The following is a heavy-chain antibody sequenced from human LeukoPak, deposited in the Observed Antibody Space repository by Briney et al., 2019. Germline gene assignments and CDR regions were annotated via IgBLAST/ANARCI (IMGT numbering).Heavy chain of an antibody. CDR3: AKVTGVWLAVAGIFDY. J-gene: IGHJ4*02. CDR2: ISSSGSTI. V-gene: IGHV3-48*03. D-gene: IGHD6-19*01. CDR1: GFTFSSYE. Sequence: PGGSLRLSCAASGFTFSSYEMNWVRQAPGKGLEWVSYISSSGSTIYYADSVKGRFTISRDNSKNTLYLQMNSLRAEDTAVYYCAKVTGVWLAVAGIFDYWGQGTLVTVSS.